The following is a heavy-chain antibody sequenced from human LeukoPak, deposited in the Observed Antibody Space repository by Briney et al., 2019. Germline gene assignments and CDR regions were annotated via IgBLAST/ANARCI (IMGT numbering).Heavy chain of an antibody. Sequence: PGGSLRLSCAASGFTFSDYYMSWIRQAPGKGLEWISYISGGSGTIYYGDSVKGRFTISRDNAKNSLYLQMNSLRAEDTAVYYCARGQLTSRPVDYWGQGTLVTVSS. CDR2: ISGGSGTI. CDR1: GFTFSDYY. CDR3: ARGQLTSRPVDY. D-gene: IGHD1-1*01. J-gene: IGHJ4*02. V-gene: IGHV3-11*01.